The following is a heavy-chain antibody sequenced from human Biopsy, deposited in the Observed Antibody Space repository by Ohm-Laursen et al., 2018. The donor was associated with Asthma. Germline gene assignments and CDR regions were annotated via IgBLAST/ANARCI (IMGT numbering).Heavy chain of an antibody. J-gene: IGHJ4*02. D-gene: IGHD2-15*01. CDR3: AGFCSGGNCPDH. CDR1: GGSISNSNYY. CDR2: IHYSGST. V-gene: IGHV4-39*07. Sequence: SETLSLTCPVSGGSISNSNYYWGWIRQSPGKGLEWIGNIHYSGSTYSNPSLKSRVTISVDTSKKQISLRLSSVIAADTAVYYCAGFCSGGNCPDHWGQGTLVTVSS.